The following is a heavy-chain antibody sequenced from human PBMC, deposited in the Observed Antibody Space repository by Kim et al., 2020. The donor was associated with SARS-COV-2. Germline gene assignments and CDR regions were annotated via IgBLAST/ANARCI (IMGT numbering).Heavy chain of an antibody. J-gene: IGHJ4*02. Sequence: AQKFQGRVTITADESTSTAYMELSSLRSEDTAVYYCARDLSSGSYYTFDYWGQGTLVTVSS. V-gene: IGHV1-69*01. CDR3: ARDLSSGSYYTFDY. D-gene: IGHD1-26*01.